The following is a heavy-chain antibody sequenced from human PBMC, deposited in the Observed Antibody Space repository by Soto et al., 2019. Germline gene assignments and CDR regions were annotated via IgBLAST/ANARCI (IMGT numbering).Heavy chain of an antibody. J-gene: IGHJ4*02. CDR1: GFTFYSSA. V-gene: IGHV3-23*01. CDR3: AKPSGGSYPESRVFHS. CDR2: ISTTGGNT. Sequence: GGSLRLSCAASGFTFYSSAMSWVRQAPGKGLEWVSAISTTGGNTLYADSVKGRFTISRDNSKNTLYLQMNSLRAEDTAIYYCAKPSGGSYPESRVFHSWGQGTRVTVSS. D-gene: IGHD1-26*01.